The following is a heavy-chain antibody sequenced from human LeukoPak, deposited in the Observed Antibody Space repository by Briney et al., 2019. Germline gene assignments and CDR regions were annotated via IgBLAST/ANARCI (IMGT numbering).Heavy chain of an antibody. D-gene: IGHD4-17*01. V-gene: IGHV4-61*02. CDR1: GGSISSGSYY. Sequence: KTSQTLSLTCTVSGGSISSGSYYWSWIRQPAGKGREWIGRIYTSGSTNYNPSLKSRFTISVDTSKTQCSLKLSSVTAADTAVYYCARAWTTSGDAFDIWGQGTMVTVSS. CDR3: ARAWTTSGDAFDI. CDR2: IYTSGST. J-gene: IGHJ3*02.